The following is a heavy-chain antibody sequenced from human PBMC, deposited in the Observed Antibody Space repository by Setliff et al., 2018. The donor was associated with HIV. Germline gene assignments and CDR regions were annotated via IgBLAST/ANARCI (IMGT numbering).Heavy chain of an antibody. CDR3: ANLWELGA. D-gene: IGHD3-16*01. CDR1: GFTFSNYW. Sequence: GSLRLSCAASGFTFSNYWMDWVRQAPGKGLEWVATIKQDGSAIYYMDSVKGRFTISRDNARTSLYLEMSSLRDEDTAVYLWANLWELGAWGQGTLVTVSS. V-gene: IGHV3-7*03. CDR2: IKQDGSAI. J-gene: IGHJ5*02.